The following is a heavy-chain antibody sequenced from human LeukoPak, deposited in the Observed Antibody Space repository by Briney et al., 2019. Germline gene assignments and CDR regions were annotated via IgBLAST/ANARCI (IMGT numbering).Heavy chain of an antibody. J-gene: IGHJ4*02. V-gene: IGHV4-4*07. Sequence: SETLSLTCSVSGASISSYYWSWVRQPAGKGLEWIGRIYISGTTKHNPSLKSRVTMSVDTSKDQFSLRLTSVTAADTAVYFCARDDVPYRGTYTPFDVWGQGTLVTVSS. D-gene: IGHD3-10*02. CDR1: GASISSYY. CDR3: ARDDVPYRGTYTPFDV. CDR2: IYISGTT.